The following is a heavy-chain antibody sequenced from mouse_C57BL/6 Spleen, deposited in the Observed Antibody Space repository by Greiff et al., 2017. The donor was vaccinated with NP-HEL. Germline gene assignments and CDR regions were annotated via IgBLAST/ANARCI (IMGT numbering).Heavy chain of an antibody. Sequence: QVQLKQPGAELVRPGSSVKLSCKASGYTFTSYWMHWVKQRPIQGLEWIGNIDPSDSETHYNQKFKDKATLTVDKSSSTAYMQLSSLTSEDSAVYYCAVTTGGDFDVWGTGTTVTVSS. CDR2: IDPSDSET. D-gene: IGHD2-12*01. J-gene: IGHJ1*03. CDR1: GYTFTSYW. V-gene: IGHV1-52*01. CDR3: AVTTGGDFDV.